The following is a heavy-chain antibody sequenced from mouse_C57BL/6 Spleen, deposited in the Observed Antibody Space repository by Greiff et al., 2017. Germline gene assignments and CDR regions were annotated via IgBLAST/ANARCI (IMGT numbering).Heavy chain of an antibody. Sequence: EVKLVESGGGLVQPGASLRLSCAASGFTFTDYYMSWVRQPPGKAPEWLALIRNKANGYTSEYTASVKGRFPISRDNSQNILYIQMNTLRAEDSATYYGVKAPNWDGDIFEMDYWGQGTSVTVSS. J-gene: IGHJ4*01. D-gene: IGHD4-1*01. V-gene: IGHV7-4*01. CDR2: IRNKANGYTS. CDR1: GFTFTDYY. CDR3: VKAPNWDGDIFEMDY.